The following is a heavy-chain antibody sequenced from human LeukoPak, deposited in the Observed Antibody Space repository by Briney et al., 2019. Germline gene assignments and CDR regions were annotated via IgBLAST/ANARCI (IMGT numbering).Heavy chain of an antibody. V-gene: IGHV4-34*01. J-gene: IGHJ4*02. CDR1: GGSFSGYY. CDR2: INHSGST. Sequence: PSETLSLTCAVYGGSFSGYYWSWIRQPPGKGLEWIGEINHSGSTNYNPSLKSRVTISVDTSKNQFSLRLSSVTAADTAVYYCARSNDYGFFDYWGQGTLVTVSS. D-gene: IGHD4-17*01. CDR3: ARSNDYGFFDY.